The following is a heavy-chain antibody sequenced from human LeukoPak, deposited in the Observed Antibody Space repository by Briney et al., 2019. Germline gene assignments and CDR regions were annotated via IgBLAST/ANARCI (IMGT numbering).Heavy chain of an antibody. V-gene: IGHV4-30-2*01. CDR3: ARETSLAGFASGLGFNY. D-gene: IGHD6-19*01. Sequence: KTSETLSLTCAVSGGSISSGGYSWSWIRQPPGKGLEWIGYIYHSGSTYYNPSLKSRVTMSIDTSKNHFSLKLTSVTAADTATYYCARETSLAGFASGLGFNYWGQGILVTVSS. CDR2: IYHSGST. J-gene: IGHJ4*02. CDR1: GGSISSGGYS.